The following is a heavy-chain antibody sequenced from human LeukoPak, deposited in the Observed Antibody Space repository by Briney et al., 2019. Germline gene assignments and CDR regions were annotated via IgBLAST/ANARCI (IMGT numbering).Heavy chain of an antibody. J-gene: IGHJ4*02. CDR2: IYYSGST. V-gene: IGHV4-39*01. CDR1: GVSISSSNSY. CDR3: ARAAAGTFY. D-gene: IGHD6-13*01. Sequence: PSETLSLTCTVSGVSISSSNSYWGWIRQPPGKGLEWIGSIYYSGSTYYNPSLKSRVTISVDTSKNQFSLKLSSVTAADTAVYYCARAAAGTFYWGQGTLVTVSS.